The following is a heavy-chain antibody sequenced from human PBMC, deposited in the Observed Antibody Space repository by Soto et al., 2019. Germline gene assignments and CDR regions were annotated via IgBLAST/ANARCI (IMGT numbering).Heavy chain of an antibody. CDR1: GVTFSSYA. J-gene: IGHJ4*02. CDR3: ALDSSGYYRNAPYDY. CDR2: IIPIFGTA. V-gene: IGHV1-69*06. D-gene: IGHD3-22*01. Sequence: VSCKASGVTFSSYAISWVRQSPGQGLEWMGGIIPIFGTANYAQKFQGRVTITADKSTSTAYMELSSLRSEDTAVYYCALDSSGYYRNAPYDYWGQGTLVTVSS.